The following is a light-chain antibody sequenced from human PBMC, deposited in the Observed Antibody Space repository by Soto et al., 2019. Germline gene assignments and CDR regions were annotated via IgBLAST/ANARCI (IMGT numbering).Light chain of an antibody. Sequence: QSVLTQPRSVSRSPGQSVTISCTGTSSDVGGYEYVSWYQQHPGKAPKLMIYDVSKRPSGVPDRFSGSKSGNTASLTISGLQAEDEADYYCCSYAGSYTFVFGTGTKLTVL. CDR3: CSYAGSYTFV. J-gene: IGLJ1*01. V-gene: IGLV2-11*01. CDR2: DVS. CDR1: SSDVGGYEY.